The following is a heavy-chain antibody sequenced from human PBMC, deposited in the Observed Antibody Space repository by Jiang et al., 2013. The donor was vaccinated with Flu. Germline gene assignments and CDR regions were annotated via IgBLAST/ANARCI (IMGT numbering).Heavy chain of an antibody. J-gene: IGHJ4*02. CDR1: GFTFSDYY. CDR3: ASLKWELPFC. Sequence: LSCAASGFTFSDYYMSWIRQAPGKGLEWVSTISGGGGNTYYADSVKGRFTISRDNSKNTLYLQMNSLKAEDTAVYYCASLKWELPFCWGQGTLVTVSS. CDR2: ISGGGGNT. V-gene: IGHV3-23*01. D-gene: IGHD1-26*01.